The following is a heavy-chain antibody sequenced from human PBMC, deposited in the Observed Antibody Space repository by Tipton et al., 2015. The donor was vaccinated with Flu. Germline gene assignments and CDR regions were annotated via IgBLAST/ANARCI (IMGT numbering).Heavy chain of an antibody. Sequence: GLVKPSETLSLTCTVSGGSISSYYWSWIRQPPGKGLEWIGYIYYSGSTNYNPSLKSRVTISVDTSKNQFSLKLSSVTAADTAVYYCARTPYGSGSYYTNYYGMDVWGQGTTVTVSS. CDR3: ARTPYGSGSYYTNYYGMDV. CDR2: IYYSGST. V-gene: IGHV4-59*01. CDR1: GGSISSYY. J-gene: IGHJ6*02. D-gene: IGHD3-10*01.